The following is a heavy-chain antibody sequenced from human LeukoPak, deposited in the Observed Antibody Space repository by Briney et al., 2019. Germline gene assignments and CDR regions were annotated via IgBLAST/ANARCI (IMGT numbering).Heavy chain of an antibody. V-gene: IGHV3-23*01. CDR1: GFTFSNYA. CDR2: ISGRGGDT. Sequence: GGSLRLSCAASGFTFSNYAINWVRQAPGKGLEWVSGISGRGGDTYCADSVKGRFTISRDNSKNTLYLQMNSLRAEDTAVYYCARGSYDFWSGYKPPLGYWGQGTLVTVSS. J-gene: IGHJ4*02. D-gene: IGHD3-3*01. CDR3: ARGSYDFWSGYKPPLGY.